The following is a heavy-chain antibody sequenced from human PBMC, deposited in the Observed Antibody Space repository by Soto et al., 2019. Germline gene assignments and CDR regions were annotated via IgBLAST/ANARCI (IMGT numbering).Heavy chain of an antibody. J-gene: IGHJ6*02. V-gene: IGHV4-39*01. CDR3: AVYSSSSHYYYGMDV. D-gene: IGHD6-6*01. CDR2: IYYSGST. Sequence: SETLSLTCTVSGGSISSSSYYWGWIRQPPGKGLEWIGSIYYSGSTYYNPSLKSRVTISVDTSKNQFSLKLSSVTAADTAVYYCAVYSSSSHYYYGMDVWGQGTTVTVPS. CDR1: GGSISSSSYY.